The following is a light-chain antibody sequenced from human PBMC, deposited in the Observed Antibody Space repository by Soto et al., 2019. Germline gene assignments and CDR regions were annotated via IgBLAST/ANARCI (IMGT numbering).Light chain of an antibody. CDR1: SSDVGNYKY. CDR2: EVS. V-gene: IGLV2-14*01. Sequence: QSALTQPASVSGSAGQSITISCTGTSSDVGNYKYVSWYQQHPGKAPKLMIYEVSNRPSGVSNRFSGSKSGNTASLTISGLQAEDETDYYCFSYTSSGTYVFGTGTKVTV. J-gene: IGLJ1*01. CDR3: FSYTSSGTYV.